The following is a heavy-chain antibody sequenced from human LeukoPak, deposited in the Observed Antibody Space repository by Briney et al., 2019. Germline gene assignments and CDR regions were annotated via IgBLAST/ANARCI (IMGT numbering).Heavy chain of an antibody. D-gene: IGHD2-2*01. J-gene: IGHJ4*02. Sequence: ASVKVSCKASGGTYSSYSINWVRQAPGQGLEWMGRVLPVLGLSKTAQNFQGRVTITADKSTTTAYMELSSLRAEDTAVYYCARDASTRCYLCEVDYWGQGTLVTVSS. V-gene: IGHV1-69*04. CDR1: GGTYSSYS. CDR3: ARDASTRCYLCEVDY. CDR2: VLPVLGLS.